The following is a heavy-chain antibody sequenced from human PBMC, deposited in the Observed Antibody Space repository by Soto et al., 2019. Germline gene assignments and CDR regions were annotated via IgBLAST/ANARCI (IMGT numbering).Heavy chain of an antibody. D-gene: IGHD2-2*01. CDR1: GGSINSVGYY. J-gene: IGHJ6*02. CDR2: IYYSGTT. V-gene: IGHV4-39*01. Sequence: PSETLSLTCTVSGGSINSVGYYWVWIRQPPGKGLEWIGSIYYSGTTDYNPSLTSRVTISVDTSKNRFSLKLSSVTAADTAVYYCAKRRVVPTARYYYYGMDVWGQGTTVTVS. CDR3: AKRRVVPTARYYYYGMDV.